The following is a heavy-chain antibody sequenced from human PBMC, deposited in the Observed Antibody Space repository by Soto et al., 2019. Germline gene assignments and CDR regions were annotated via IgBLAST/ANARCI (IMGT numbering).Heavy chain of an antibody. D-gene: IGHD2-8*01. J-gene: IGHJ6*02. CDR3: AKTRGAMIYAISVYGMDV. CDR2: ISGSADST. V-gene: IGHV3-23*01. Sequence: EVQLLESGGGLVQPGGSLRLSCAASGFTFSSFALNWVRQAPGKGLEWVSIISGSADSTFYADSVKGRFTISRDNSKNMLDLQINSLRAEDTAVYYCAKTRGAMIYAISVYGMDVWGPGTTVTVSS. CDR1: GFTFSSFA.